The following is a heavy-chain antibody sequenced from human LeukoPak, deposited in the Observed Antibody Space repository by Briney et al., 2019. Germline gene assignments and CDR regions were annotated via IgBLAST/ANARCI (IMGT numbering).Heavy chain of an antibody. CDR1: GGSISSGGYY. D-gene: IGHD2-2*01. V-gene: IGHV4-31*03. CDR3: ARLKDCSSTSCYLFDP. Sequence: SQTLSLTCTVSGGSISSGGYYWSWIRQHPGKGLEWIGYIYYSGSTYYNPSLKSRVTISVDTSKNQFSLKLSSVTAADTAVYYCARLKDCSSTSCYLFDPWGQGTLVTVSS. CDR2: IYYSGST. J-gene: IGHJ5*02.